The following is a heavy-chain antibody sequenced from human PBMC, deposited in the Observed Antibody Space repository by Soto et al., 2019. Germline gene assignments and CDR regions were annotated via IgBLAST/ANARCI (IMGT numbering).Heavy chain of an antibody. CDR3: AREAYYDSSGYYYPY. V-gene: IGHV1-46*01. D-gene: IGHD3-22*01. Sequence: ASVRVSCKASGYTFTSYYMNWVRQAPGQGLEWMGIINPSGGSTSYAQKFQGRVTMTRDTSTSTVYMELSSLRSEDTAVYYCAREAYYDSSGYYYPYWGQGTLVTVSS. CDR1: GYTFTSYY. CDR2: INPSGGST. J-gene: IGHJ4*02.